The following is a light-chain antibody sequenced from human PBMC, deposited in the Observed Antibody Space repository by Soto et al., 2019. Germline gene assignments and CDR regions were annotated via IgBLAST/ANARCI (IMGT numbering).Light chain of an antibody. Sequence: QAVVTQPPSASGSPGQSVTISCTGTSSDVGGYNYVSWYQQHPGKAPKLIIYEVNKRPSGVPDRFSGSKSGNTASLTVSGLQAEDEADYYCSSYAGSNRFEVGGGTKLTVL. CDR3: SSYAGSNRFE. J-gene: IGLJ2*01. V-gene: IGLV2-8*01. CDR1: SSDVGGYNY. CDR2: EVN.